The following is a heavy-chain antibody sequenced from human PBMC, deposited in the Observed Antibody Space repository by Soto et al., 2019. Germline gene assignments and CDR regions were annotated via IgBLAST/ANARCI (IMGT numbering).Heavy chain of an antibody. Sequence: PSETLSLTCTVSGGSISSGGYYWSWIRQHPGKGLEWIGYIYYSWSTYYNPSLKSRVTISVDTSKNQFSLKLSSVTAADTAVYYCARGDYYDSSGYYHNWFDPWGQGTLVTVSS. D-gene: IGHD3-22*01. J-gene: IGHJ5*02. CDR2: IYYSWST. V-gene: IGHV4-31*03. CDR1: GGSISSGGYY. CDR3: ARGDYYDSSGYYHNWFDP.